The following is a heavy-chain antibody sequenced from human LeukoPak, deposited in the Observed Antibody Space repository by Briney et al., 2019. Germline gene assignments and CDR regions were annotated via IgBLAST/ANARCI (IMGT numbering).Heavy chain of an antibody. V-gene: IGHV4-34*01. D-gene: IGHD1-26*01. J-gene: IGHJ4*02. CDR1: GFTFSSYA. CDR3: ARRFSGSYLY. CDR2: INHSGST. Sequence: GSLRLSCAASGFTFSSYAMSWVRQAPGKGLEWIGEINHSGSTNYNPSLKSRVTISVDTSKNQFSLKLSSVTAADTAVYYCARRFSGSYLYWGQGTLVTVSS.